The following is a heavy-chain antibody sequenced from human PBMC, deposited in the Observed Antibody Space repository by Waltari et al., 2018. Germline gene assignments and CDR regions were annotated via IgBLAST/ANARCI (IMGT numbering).Heavy chain of an antibody. CDR2: IYSGGSST. CDR3: AKGPCGDCSPFDY. Sequence: EVQLLESGGGLVQPGGSLRLSCAASGFTFSSYAMGWVRQAPGKGLEWVSVIYSGGSSTYYADSVKGRFTISRDNSKNTLYLQMNSLRAEDTAVYYCAKGPCGDCSPFDYWGQGTLVTISS. CDR1: GFTFSSYA. J-gene: IGHJ4*02. D-gene: IGHD2-21*01. V-gene: IGHV3-23*03.